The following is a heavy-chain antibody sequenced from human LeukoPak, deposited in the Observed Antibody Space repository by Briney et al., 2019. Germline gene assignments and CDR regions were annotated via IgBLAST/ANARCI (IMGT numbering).Heavy chain of an antibody. CDR3: ARGIGTGRQPFDY. J-gene: IGHJ4*02. V-gene: IGHV3-21*01. D-gene: IGHD1-1*01. CDR2: ISSSSSYI. CDR1: GFTFSSYT. Sequence: GGSLRLSCAASGFTFSSYTMNWVRQAPGKGLEWVSSISSSSSYIYYADSVKGRFTISRDNAKNSLYLQMNSLRAEDTAVYYCARGIGTGRQPFDYWGQGTLVTVSS.